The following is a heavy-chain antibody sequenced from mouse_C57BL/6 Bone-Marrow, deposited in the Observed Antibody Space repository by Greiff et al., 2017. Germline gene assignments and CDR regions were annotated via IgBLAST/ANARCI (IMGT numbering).Heavy chain of an antibody. CDR1: GFNIKDDY. D-gene: IGHD2-5*01. V-gene: IGHV14-4*01. CDR3: TTTYYSKGYFDV. Sequence: EVQLQQSGAELVRPGASVKLSCTASGFNIKDDYMHWVKQRPEQGLEWIGWIDPENGDTEYASKFQGKATITADPSSNTAYLQLSSLTSEDTAVYYCTTTYYSKGYFDVWGTGTTVTVSS. CDR2: IDPENGDT. J-gene: IGHJ1*03.